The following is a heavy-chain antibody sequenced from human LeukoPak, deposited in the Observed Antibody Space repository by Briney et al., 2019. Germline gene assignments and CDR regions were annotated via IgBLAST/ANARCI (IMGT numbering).Heavy chain of an antibody. CDR2: ISSSSSYI. J-gene: IGHJ4*02. V-gene: IGHV3-21*01. CDR1: GFTFSSCS. Sequence: GGSLRLSCAASGFTFSSCSMNWVRQAPGKGLEWASSISSSSSYIYYADSVKGRFTISRDNAKNSLYLQMNSLRAEDTAVYYCARESIAAAGTLDYWGQGTLVTVSS. D-gene: IGHD6-13*01. CDR3: ARESIAAAGTLDY.